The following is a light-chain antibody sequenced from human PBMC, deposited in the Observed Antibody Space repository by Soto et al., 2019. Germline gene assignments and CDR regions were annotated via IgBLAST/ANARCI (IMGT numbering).Light chain of an antibody. CDR2: GAS. Sequence: EIVLTQSPATLFLSPGERATLSCRASQSVTSYLAWYQQKPGQAPRLLIYGASNRATGIPARFTGSGSGTDFTLTISSLEPEDFAVYYCQHRGEWPRTFGQGTKLEIK. V-gene: IGKV3-11*01. J-gene: IGKJ2*01. CDR3: QHRGEWPRT. CDR1: QSVTSY.